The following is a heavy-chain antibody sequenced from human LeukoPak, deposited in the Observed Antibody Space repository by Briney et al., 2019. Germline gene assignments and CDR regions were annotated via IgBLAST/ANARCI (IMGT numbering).Heavy chain of an antibody. J-gene: IGHJ4*02. CDR3: ARGVPDLTFDY. D-gene: IGHD2-2*01. CDR1: GGTFSSYA. V-gene: IGHV1-69*06. Sequence: GSSVRVSCKASGGTFSSYAISWVRQAPGQGLEWMGGIIPIFGTANYAQKFQGRVTITADKSTSTAYMELSSLRSEDTAVYYCARGVPDLTFDYWGQGTPVAVSS. CDR2: IIPIFGTA.